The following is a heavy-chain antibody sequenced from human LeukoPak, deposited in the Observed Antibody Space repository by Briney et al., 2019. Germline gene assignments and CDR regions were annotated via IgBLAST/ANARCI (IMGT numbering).Heavy chain of an antibody. V-gene: IGHV3-30*02. CDR3: ARDSDCSSTSCYPSDYYYYMDV. J-gene: IGHJ6*03. D-gene: IGHD2-2*01. CDR2: IRYDGSNK. CDR1: GFTFSSYG. Sequence: GGSLRLSCAASGFTFSSYGMHWVRQAPGKGLEWVAFIRYDGSNKYYADSVKGRFTISRDNSKNTLYLQMNSLRAEDTAVYYCARDSDCSSTSCYPSDYYYYMDVWGKGTTVTVSS.